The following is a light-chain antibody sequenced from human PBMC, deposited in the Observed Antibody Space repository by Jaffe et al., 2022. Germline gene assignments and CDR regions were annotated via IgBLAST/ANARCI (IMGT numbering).Light chain of an antibody. CDR2: DDN. V-gene: IGLV3-21*02. CDR1: RIETKS. CDR3: QVWDTGSSHHVV. Sequence: SYVLTQPPSVSVAPGQTARITCGGTRIETKSVHWYQQKPGQAPKLVVYDDNARPSGIPERISGSNSGNTATLTISRVEAGDEADYHCQVWDTGSSHHVVFGGGTKLTVL. J-gene: IGLJ2*01.